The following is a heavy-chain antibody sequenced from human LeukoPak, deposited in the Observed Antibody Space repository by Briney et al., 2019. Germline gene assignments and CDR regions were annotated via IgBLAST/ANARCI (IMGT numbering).Heavy chain of an antibody. V-gene: IGHV5-51*01. CDR3: ARYRYYYDSSGYYYFDY. D-gene: IGHD3-22*01. J-gene: IGHJ4*02. Sequence: GESLKISCKGSRYSFTSYWIGWVRQMPGKGLEWMGIIYPGDSDTRYSPSFQGQVTISADKSISTAYLQWSSLKASDTAMYYCARYRYYYDSSGYYYFDYWGQGTLVTVSS. CDR1: RYSFTSYW. CDR2: IYPGDSDT.